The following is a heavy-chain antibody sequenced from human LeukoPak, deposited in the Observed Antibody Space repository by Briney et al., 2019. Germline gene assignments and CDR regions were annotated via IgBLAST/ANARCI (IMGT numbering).Heavy chain of an antibody. J-gene: IGHJ1*01. CDR2: IIPILGIA. CDR1: GGTFSSYA. CDR3: AAVVPAAIGEHSQH. D-gene: IGHD2-2*01. Sequence: SVKVSCKASGGTFSSYAISWVRQAPGQGLEWMGRIIPILGIANYAQKFQGRVTITADKSTSTAYMELSSLRSEDTAVYYCAAVVPAAIGEHSQHWGQGTLVTVSS. V-gene: IGHV1-69*04.